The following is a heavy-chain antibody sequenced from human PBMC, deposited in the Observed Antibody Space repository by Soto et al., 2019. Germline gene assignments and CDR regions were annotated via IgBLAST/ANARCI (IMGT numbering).Heavy chain of an antibody. J-gene: IGHJ2*01. CDR2: IIPIFGTA. Sequence: QVQLVQSGAEVKKPGSSVKVSCKASGGTFSSCAISWVRQAPGQGLEWMGGIIPIFGTANYAQKFQGRVTITADESTSTAYMELSSLRSEDTAVYYCARSLTLRGGYNPLWYFDLWGRGTLVTVSS. V-gene: IGHV1-69*01. CDR3: ARSLTLRGGYNPLWYFDL. CDR1: GGTFSSCA. D-gene: IGHD5-12*01.